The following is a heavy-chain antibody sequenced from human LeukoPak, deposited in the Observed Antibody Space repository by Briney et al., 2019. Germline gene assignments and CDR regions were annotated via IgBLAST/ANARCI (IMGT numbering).Heavy chain of an antibody. CDR2: IRQDGSQK. J-gene: IGHJ5*02. CDR1: GFTFSSYG. D-gene: IGHD3-3*01. Sequence: PGGSLRLSCAASGFTFSSYGMSWVRQAPGKGLEWVATIRQDGSQKYYVDSVKGRFTISRDNAKNSLYLQMNSLRGEDTAVYYCAKDQMAIFGVGPNTNWFDPWGQGTLVTVSS. V-gene: IGHV3-7*03. CDR3: AKDQMAIFGVGPNTNWFDP.